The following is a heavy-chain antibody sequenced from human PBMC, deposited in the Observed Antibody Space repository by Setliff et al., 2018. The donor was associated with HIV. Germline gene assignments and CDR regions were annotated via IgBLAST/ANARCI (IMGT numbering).Heavy chain of an antibody. J-gene: IGHJ4*02. Sequence: HPGGSLRLSCAASGFTFNSHTMHWVRQAPGKGLEWVASMSRDGSNKYYADSVMGRFTISRDNSKNTLYLQMDSLRAEDTAVYYCARGSRIVQLWLPNYFDYWGQGTLVTVSS. D-gene: IGHD5-18*01. V-gene: IGHV3-30*04. CDR2: MSRDGSNK. CDR1: GFTFNSHT. CDR3: ARGSRIVQLWLPNYFDY.